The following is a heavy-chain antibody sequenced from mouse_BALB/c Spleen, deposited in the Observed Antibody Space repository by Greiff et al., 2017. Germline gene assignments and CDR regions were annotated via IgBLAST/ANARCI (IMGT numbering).Heavy chain of an antibody. D-gene: IGHD1-1*01. J-gene: IGHJ1*01. V-gene: IGHV14-4*02. CDR2: IDPENGDT. CDR3: KAGGTTVVDYFDV. CDR1: GFNIKDYY. Sequence: EVQLQQSGAELVRSGASVKLSCTASGFNIKDYYMHWVKQRPEQGLEWIGWIDPENGDTEYAPKFQGKATMTADTSSNTAYLQLSSLTSEDTAVYYCKAGGTTVVDYFDVWGAGTTVTVSS.